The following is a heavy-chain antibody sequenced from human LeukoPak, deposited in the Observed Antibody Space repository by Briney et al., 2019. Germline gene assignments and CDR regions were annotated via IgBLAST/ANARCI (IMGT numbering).Heavy chain of an antibody. J-gene: IGHJ3*02. CDR2: IKQDGSEK. D-gene: IGHD2-2*01. CDR3: ATQYCSSTSCPLAFDI. Sequence: GGSLRLSCAASGFTFSSYWMSWVRQAPGKGLEWVANIKQDGSEKYYVGSVKGRFTISRDNAKNPLYLQMNSLRAEDTAVYYCATQYCSSTSCPLAFDIWGQGTMVTVSS. CDR1: GFTFSSYW. V-gene: IGHV3-7*02.